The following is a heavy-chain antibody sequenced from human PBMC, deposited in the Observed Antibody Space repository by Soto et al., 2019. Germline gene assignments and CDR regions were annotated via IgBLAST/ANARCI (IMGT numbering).Heavy chain of an antibody. J-gene: IGHJ6*01. D-gene: IGHD3-3*01. CDR3: AREGDYDFWSGLNYSYYGMDV. CDR1: GFTFSSYA. V-gene: IGHV3-30-3*01. Sequence: QVKLVESGGGVVQPGRSLRLSCAASGFTFSSYAMHWVRQAPGKGLEWVAVISYDGSNKYYADSVKGRFTISRDNSKNTLYLQMNSLRAEDTAVYYCAREGDYDFWSGLNYSYYGMDVW. CDR2: ISYDGSNK.